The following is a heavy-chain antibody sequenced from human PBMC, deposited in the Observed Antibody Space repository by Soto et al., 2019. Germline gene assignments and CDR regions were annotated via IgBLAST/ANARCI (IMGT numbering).Heavy chain of an antibody. Sequence: GGSLRLSCAASGFTFSSYSMNWVRQAPGKGLEWVSSISSSSSYIYYADSVKGRFTISRDNAKNSLYLQMNSLRAEDTAVYYCARAIEDYGDYYYGMDVWGQGTTVTVSS. CDR1: GFTFSSYS. V-gene: IGHV3-21*01. CDR3: ARAIEDYGDYYYGMDV. J-gene: IGHJ6*02. CDR2: ISSSSSYI. D-gene: IGHD4-17*01.